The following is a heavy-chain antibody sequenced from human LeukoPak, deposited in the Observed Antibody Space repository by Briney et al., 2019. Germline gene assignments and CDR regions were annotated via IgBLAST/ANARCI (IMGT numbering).Heavy chain of an antibody. J-gene: IGHJ4*02. CDR2: INHSGST. CDR1: GGSFSGYY. CDR3: ARGYNGMGAVAGVFDY. D-gene: IGHD6-19*01. V-gene: IGHV4-34*01. Sequence: SETLSLTCAVYGGSFSGYYWSWIRQPPGKGLEWIGEINHSGSTNYNPSLKSRVIISVDTSKNQFSLKLSSVTAADTAVYYCARGYNGMGAVAGVFDYWGQGTLVTVSS.